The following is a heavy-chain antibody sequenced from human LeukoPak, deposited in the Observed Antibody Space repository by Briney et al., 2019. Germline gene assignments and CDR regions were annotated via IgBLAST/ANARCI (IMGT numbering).Heavy chain of an antibody. CDR1: GGSISNYY. CDR3: ASSEGYCSGGSCYESWFDP. J-gene: IGHJ5*02. Sequence: SETLSLTCAVSGGSISNYYWSWIRQPPGKGLEWIGYIYYSGSTNYNPSLKSRVTISVDTSKNQFSLKLSSVTAADTAVYYCASSEGYCSGGSCYESWFDPWGQGTLVTVSS. V-gene: IGHV4-59*08. D-gene: IGHD2-15*01. CDR2: IYYSGST.